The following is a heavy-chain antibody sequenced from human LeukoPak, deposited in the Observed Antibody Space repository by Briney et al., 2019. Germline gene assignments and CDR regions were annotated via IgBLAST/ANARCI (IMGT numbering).Heavy chain of an antibody. CDR2: INHSGST. Sequence: SETLSLTCAVYGGSFSGYYWSWIRQPPGKGLEWIGEINHSGSTNYNPSLKSRVTISVDTSKNQFSLKLSSVTAADTAVYYCARTGYNYGTPLNYWGQGTLVTVSS. CDR1: GGSFSGYY. CDR3: ARTGYNYGTPLNY. D-gene: IGHD5-18*01. J-gene: IGHJ4*02. V-gene: IGHV4-34*01.